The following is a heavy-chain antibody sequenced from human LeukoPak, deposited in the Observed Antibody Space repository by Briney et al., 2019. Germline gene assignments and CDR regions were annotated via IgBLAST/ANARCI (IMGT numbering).Heavy chain of an antibody. CDR3: ARQYCSGGSCYGDY. CDR2: IYPGDSDT. Sequence: GESLKISFKGSGYSFTSYWIGWVRQMPGKGLEWMGIIYPGDSDTRNSPSFEGQVTMSADKSISTAYLQWSSLKAADTAMYYCARQYCSGGSCYGDYWGQGTLVTVSS. V-gene: IGHV5-51*01. CDR1: GYSFTSYW. J-gene: IGHJ4*02. D-gene: IGHD2-15*01.